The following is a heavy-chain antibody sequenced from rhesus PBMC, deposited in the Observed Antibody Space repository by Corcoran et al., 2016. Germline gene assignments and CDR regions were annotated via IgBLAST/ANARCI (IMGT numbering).Heavy chain of an antibody. CDR3: TTTYY. V-gene: IGHV3-119*01. Sequence: EVQLVESGGGLVQPGGSLRLSCAASGFAFSNVRMYWVRQAPGKVLEWVVRIRSDWSSTSYADSVKGRFTISRENAENSLYLQMDSLRAEDTAVYYCTTTYYWGQGVLVTVSS. CDR1: GFAFSNVR. J-gene: IGHJ4*01. CDR2: IRSDWSST. D-gene: IGHD2-2*01.